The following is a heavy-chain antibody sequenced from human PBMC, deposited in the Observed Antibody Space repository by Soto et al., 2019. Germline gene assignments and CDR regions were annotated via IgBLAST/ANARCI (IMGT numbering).Heavy chain of an antibody. D-gene: IGHD6-19*01. Sequence: GASVKVSCKASGYTFTSYGISWVRQAPGQGLEWMGWISAYNGNTNYAQKLQGRVSMTTDTSTSTAYMELRSLRSDDTAVYYCARDLPWLVPRYFDYWGQGTLVTVSS. CDR1: GYTFTSYG. CDR3: ARDLPWLVPRYFDY. V-gene: IGHV1-18*01. J-gene: IGHJ4*02. CDR2: ISAYNGNT.